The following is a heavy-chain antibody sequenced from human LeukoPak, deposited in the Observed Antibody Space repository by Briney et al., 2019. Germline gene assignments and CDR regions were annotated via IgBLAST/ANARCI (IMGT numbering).Heavy chain of an antibody. J-gene: IGHJ3*02. V-gene: IGHV3-21*01. Sequence: GGSLRLSCAASGFTFSSYSMNWARQAPGKGLEWVSSISSSSSYIYYADSVKGRFTISRDNAKNSLYLQMNSLRAEDTAVYYCARAARRTSDAFDIWGQGTMVTVSS. D-gene: IGHD6-6*01. CDR2: ISSSSSYI. CDR3: ARAARRTSDAFDI. CDR1: GFTFSSYS.